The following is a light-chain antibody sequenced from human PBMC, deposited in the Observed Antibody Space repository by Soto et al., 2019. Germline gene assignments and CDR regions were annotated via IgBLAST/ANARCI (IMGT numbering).Light chain of an antibody. J-gene: IGLJ2*01. Sequence: QSALTQPASVSASPGQSITLSCTGTSSDVGGYNYVSWYQQHPGKAPKLLIYDVSNRPSGVSNRFSGSKSGNTASLTISGLQAEDEADYYCSSYTTSSTVVFGGGTKLTVL. CDR2: DVS. V-gene: IGLV2-14*01. CDR1: SSDVGGYNY. CDR3: SSYTTSSTVV.